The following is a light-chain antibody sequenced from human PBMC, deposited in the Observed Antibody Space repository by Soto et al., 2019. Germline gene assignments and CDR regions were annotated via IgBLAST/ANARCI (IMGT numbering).Light chain of an antibody. Sequence: QSVLTQPSSVSASPGQSISISCTGTSDDIGAYDYVSWYQQHPGKAPKLILYAVSNRPPGVSTRFSGSKSGNTASLTISGVQADDEADYYCSSYRSSDTLEVFGTGTKVTVL. CDR2: AVS. CDR3: SSYRSSDTLEV. CDR1: SDDIGAYDY. J-gene: IGLJ1*01. V-gene: IGLV2-14*01.